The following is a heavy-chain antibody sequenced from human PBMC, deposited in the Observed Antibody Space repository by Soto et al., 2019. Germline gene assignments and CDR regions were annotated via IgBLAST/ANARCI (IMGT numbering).Heavy chain of an antibody. J-gene: IGHJ6*02. D-gene: IGHD6-19*01. CDR1: GYTFTGYY. V-gene: IGHV1-2*04. Sequence: ASVKVSCKASGYTFTGYYMHWVRQAPGQGLEWMGWINPNSGGINYAQKFQGWVTMTRDTSISTAYMELSRLRSDDTAVYYCARGSRGKWLVPYYYYGMDVWGQGTTVTVSS. CDR2: INPNSGGI. CDR3: ARGSRGKWLVPYYYYGMDV.